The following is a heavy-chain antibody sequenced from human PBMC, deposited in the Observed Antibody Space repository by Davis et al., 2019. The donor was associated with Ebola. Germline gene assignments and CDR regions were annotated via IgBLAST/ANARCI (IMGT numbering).Heavy chain of an antibody. V-gene: IGHV1-18*01. CDR3: ARVTYYYGSVPYNFDY. D-gene: IGHD3-10*01. J-gene: IGHJ4*02. Sequence: AASVKVSCKASGYTFTSYGISWVRQAPGQGLEWMGWISAHNGNTDYAQKLQGRVTMTTDTSTSTAYMELRSLRSDDTAVYYCARVTYYYGSVPYNFDYWGQGTLVTVSS. CDR2: ISAHNGNT. CDR1: GYTFTSYG.